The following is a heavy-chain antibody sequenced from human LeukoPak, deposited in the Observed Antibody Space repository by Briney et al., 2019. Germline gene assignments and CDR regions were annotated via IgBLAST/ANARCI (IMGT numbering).Heavy chain of an antibody. CDR3: TTGSTPGRCSYGFYYFDY. Sequence: GGSLRLSCAASGFTFSNAWMSWVRQAPGKGLEWVGRIKSKTDGGTTDYAAPVKGRLTISRDDSKNTLYLQMNSLKTEDTAVYYCTTGSTPGRCSYGFYYFDYWGQGTLVTVSS. V-gene: IGHV3-15*01. D-gene: IGHD5-18*01. J-gene: IGHJ4*02. CDR2: IKSKTDGGTT. CDR1: GFTFSNAW.